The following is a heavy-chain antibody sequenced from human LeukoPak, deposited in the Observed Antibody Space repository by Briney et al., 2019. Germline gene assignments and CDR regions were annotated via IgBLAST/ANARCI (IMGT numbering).Heavy chain of an antibody. D-gene: IGHD6-13*01. V-gene: IGHV1-3*01. CDR1: GYTFTSYA. J-gene: IGHJ4*02. CDR2: INAGNGNT. Sequence: ASVKVSCKASGYTFTSYAMHWVRQAPGQRLEWMGWINAGNGNTKYPQKFQGRVTITRDTSASTAYMELSSLRSEDTAVYYCAREGIAAAGDYWGQGTLVTVSS. CDR3: AREGIAAAGDY.